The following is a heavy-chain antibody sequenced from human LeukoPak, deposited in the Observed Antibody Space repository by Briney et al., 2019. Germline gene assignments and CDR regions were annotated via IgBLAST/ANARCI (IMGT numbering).Heavy chain of an antibody. CDR2: IYYSGST. CDR3: ARGAGSGSYKWFDP. CDR1: GGSISSSSYY. D-gene: IGHD3-10*01. Sequence: SETLSLTCTVSGGSISSSSYYWGWIRQPPGKGLEWIGSIYYSGSTNYNPSLKSRVTISVDTSKNQFSLKLSSVTAADTAVYYCARGAGSGSYKWFDPWGQGTLVTVSS. V-gene: IGHV4-39*07. J-gene: IGHJ5*02.